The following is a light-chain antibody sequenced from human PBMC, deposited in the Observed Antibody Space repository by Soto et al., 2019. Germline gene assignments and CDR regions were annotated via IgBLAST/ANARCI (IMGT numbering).Light chain of an antibody. CDR3: QAWDSSTVV. CDR2: QDS. CDR1: KLGDKY. V-gene: IGLV3-1*01. Sequence: LTQPPSVSVSPGQTASITCSGDKLGDKYACWYQQKPGQSPVLVIYQDSKRPSGIPERFSGSNSGNTATLTISGTQAMDEADYYCQAWDSSTVVFGGGTQLTVL. J-gene: IGLJ2*01.